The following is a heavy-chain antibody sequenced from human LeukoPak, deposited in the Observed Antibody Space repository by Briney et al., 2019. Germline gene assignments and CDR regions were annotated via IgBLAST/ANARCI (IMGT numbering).Heavy chain of an antibody. CDR2: INPNSGGT. D-gene: IGHD6-19*01. V-gene: IGHV1-2*02. J-gene: IGHJ4*02. CDR1: GYTFTGYS. CDR3: ARVSVAGTPDRDYFDY. Sequence: ASVKVSCKASGYTFTGYSMHWVRQAPGQGLEWMGWINPNSGGTNYAQTFQGRVTMTRDTSISTASMELSRLRSDDTAVYCCARVSVAGTPDRDYFDYWGQGTLVTVSS.